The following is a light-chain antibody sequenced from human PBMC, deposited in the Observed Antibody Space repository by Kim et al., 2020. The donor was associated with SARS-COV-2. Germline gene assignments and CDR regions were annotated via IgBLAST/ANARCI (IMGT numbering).Light chain of an antibody. Sequence: SASAGQTAGMTCSGDKLGDKNACWYQQKPGRSPVLVIYQDSNRPSGVPARFSCSNTGNTATLTISGTQAMDEADYYCQAWDTSTAVFGGGTQLTVL. CDR3: QAWDTSTAV. J-gene: IGLJ2*01. CDR2: QDS. CDR1: KLGDKN. V-gene: IGLV3-1*01.